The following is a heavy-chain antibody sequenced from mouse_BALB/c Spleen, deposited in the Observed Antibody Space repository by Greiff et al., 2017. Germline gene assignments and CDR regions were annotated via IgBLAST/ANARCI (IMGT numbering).Heavy chain of an antibody. Sequence: QVQLQQPGAELVGLGASVKLSCKASGYTFTSYWINWVKQRPGQGLEWIGNIYPSDSYTNYNQKFKDKATLTVDKSSSTAYMQLSSPTTEDSAVYYCTRCYRGHSYAMDYWGQGTSVTVSS. J-gene: IGHJ4*01. CDR3: TRCYRGHSYAMDY. V-gene: IGHV1-69*02. CDR1: GYTFTSYW. D-gene: IGHD2-14*01. CDR2: IYPSDSYT.